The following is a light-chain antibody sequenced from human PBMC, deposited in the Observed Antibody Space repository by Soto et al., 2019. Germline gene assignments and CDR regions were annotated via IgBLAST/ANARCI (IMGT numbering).Light chain of an antibody. Sequence: DIVLTQSPGTLSLSPGERATLSCRASQSVGSSHLAWYQQKPGKAPRLLIYGASSRATGIPDRFSGSGSGTDFTLTISSLEPEDFAVYYCQQYGSASWTFGQGTKVEIK. J-gene: IGKJ1*01. CDR1: QSVGSSH. V-gene: IGKV3-20*01. CDR2: GAS. CDR3: QQYGSASWT.